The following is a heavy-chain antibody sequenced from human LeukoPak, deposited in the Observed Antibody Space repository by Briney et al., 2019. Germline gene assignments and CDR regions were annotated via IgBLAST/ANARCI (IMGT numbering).Heavy chain of an antibody. CDR3: AKEGILWFGELSLIEYYFDY. D-gene: IGHD3-10*01. J-gene: IGHJ4*02. Sequence: GGSLRLSCAASGFTFSSYGMHWVRQAPGKRLEWVAVISYDGSNKYYADSVKGRFTISRDNSKNTLYLQMNSLRAEDTAVYYCAKEGILWFGELSLIEYYFDYWGQGTLVTVSS. V-gene: IGHV3-30*18. CDR2: ISYDGSNK. CDR1: GFTFSSYG.